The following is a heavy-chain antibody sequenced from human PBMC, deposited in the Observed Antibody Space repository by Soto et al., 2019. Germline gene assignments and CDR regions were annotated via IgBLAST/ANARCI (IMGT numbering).Heavy chain of an antibody. CDR2: ISVYNGNT. D-gene: IGHD1-26*01. V-gene: IGHV1-18*01. CDR3: ARPPQYRGSPSARGDDFDI. J-gene: IGHJ3*02. Sequence: ASVKVSCKASGYTFTSCGISWVRQAPGQGLEWMRWISVYNGNTKSAHKFQGRVTMTTVTAKTTAYMEWRSLKSYGTEVYYCARPPQYRGSPSARGDDFDIWG. CDR1: GYTFTSCG.